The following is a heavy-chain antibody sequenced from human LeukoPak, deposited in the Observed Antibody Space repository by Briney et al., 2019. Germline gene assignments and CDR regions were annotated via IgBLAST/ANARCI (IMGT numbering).Heavy chain of an antibody. Sequence: PGRSLRLSCAASGFTFSAYWMHWVRHVPGKGLVWVSRINNDGTATFFADSVKGRFTISRDNAKNTLYLQMDSLRAEDTAMYYCARAGIVVVVAALGGFDYWGQGTLVTVSS. D-gene: IGHD2-15*01. J-gene: IGHJ4*02. CDR3: ARAGIVVVVAALGGFDY. CDR1: GFTFSAYW. CDR2: INNDGTAT. V-gene: IGHV3-74*01.